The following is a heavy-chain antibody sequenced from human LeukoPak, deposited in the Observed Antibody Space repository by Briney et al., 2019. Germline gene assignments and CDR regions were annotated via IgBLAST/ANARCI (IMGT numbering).Heavy chain of an antibody. D-gene: IGHD3-22*01. V-gene: IGHV3-23*01. CDR1: GFTFSSYA. Sequence: GGSLRLSCAASGFTFSSYAMSWVRQAPGKGLEWVSGITGSGGSTYYADSVRGRFTISRDNSKNTLYLQMNSLRAEDTAVYYCAKDYYDSSGFVVQHWGQGTLVTVSS. CDR2: ITGSGGST. J-gene: IGHJ1*01. CDR3: AKDYYDSSGFVVQH.